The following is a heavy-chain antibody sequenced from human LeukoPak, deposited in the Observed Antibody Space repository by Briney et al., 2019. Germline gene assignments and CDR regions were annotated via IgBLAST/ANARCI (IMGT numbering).Heavy chain of an antibody. D-gene: IGHD3-3*01. J-gene: IGHJ6*02. Sequence: GASVKVSCKASGYTFTSYAMHWVRQAPGQRLEWMGWINTGNGNTKYSQKFQGRVTITRDTSASTAYMELSSLRSEDTAVYYCARDNVPTYYDFWSGYLAYYYYGMDVWGQGTTVTVSS. CDR3: ARDNVPTYYDFWSGYLAYYYYGMDV. V-gene: IGHV1-3*04. CDR2: INTGNGNT. CDR1: GYTFTSYA.